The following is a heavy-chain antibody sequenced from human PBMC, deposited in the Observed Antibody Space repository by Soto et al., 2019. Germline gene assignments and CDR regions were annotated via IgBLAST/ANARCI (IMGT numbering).Heavy chain of an antibody. Sequence: LRLSCAASEFTFANAWISWVRQAPGKGLEWVGRIKSKADGGTTDYAAPVKGRFTISRDESQNTLYLQMNSLKTEDTAVYYCTSLYYGHWGQGTLVPISS. CDR2: IKSKADGGTT. V-gene: IGHV3-15*01. D-gene: IGHD4-17*01. CDR1: EFTFANAW. J-gene: IGHJ4*02. CDR3: TSLYYGH.